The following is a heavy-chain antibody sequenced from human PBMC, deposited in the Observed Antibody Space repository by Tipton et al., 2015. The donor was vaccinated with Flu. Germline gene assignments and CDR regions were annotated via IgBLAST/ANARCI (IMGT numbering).Heavy chain of an antibody. CDR2: IIPMFETT. CDR1: GGTIGSYA. CDR3: AGVSRGAQGYYYMDV. V-gene: IGHV1-69*06. D-gene: IGHD1-26*01. Sequence: QLVQSGAEMKKPGSSVKVSCKASGGTIGSYAITWVRQAPGQGLEWMGGIIPMFETTNYAQKFQGRVTITADKSTSTAYMELSSLRSEDTAVYYCAGVSRGAQGYYYMDVWGKGTTVTVSS. J-gene: IGHJ6*03.